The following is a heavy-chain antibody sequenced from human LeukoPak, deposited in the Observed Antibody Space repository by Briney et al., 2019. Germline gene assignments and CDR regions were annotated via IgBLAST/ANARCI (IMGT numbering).Heavy chain of an antibody. D-gene: IGHD1-26*01. J-gene: IGHJ3*01. CDR3: ARGQRGSYLTAFHY. Sequence: KPSETLSLTCTVSGGTIGTYYVSWIRQPPGKGLEWIAYIYYTGSTSYNPSLKSRVAISEDTSKNLFSLKLNSVTAADTAVYYCARGQRGSYLTAFHYRGQGTMVTVSS. CDR1: GGTIGTYY. CDR2: IYYTGST. V-gene: IGHV4-59*01.